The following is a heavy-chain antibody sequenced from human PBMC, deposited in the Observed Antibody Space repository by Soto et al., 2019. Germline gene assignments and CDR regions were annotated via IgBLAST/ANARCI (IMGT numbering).Heavy chain of an antibody. CDR2: ISYRGRT. V-gene: IGHV4-31*03. CDR3: ARSVRLGDLSFRY. Sequence: SETLSITCTVSGGSITSGDYYWSWIRHHPEKGLEWIVYISYRGRTYYNPSLKSRLTISLDTSKNQFSLKLTSVTVADTAVYYCARSVRLGDLSFRYWSQGTRVTVSS. D-gene: IGHD3-16*02. CDR1: GGSITSGDYY. J-gene: IGHJ4*02.